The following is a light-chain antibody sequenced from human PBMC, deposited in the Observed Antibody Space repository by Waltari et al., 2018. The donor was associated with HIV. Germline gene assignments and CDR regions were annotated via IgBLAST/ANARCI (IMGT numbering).Light chain of an antibody. J-gene: IGLJ2*01. V-gene: IGLV3-25*03. Sequence: SYELTQSPSVSVSPGQTARITCSGDALPKQYAFWYQQKPGQAPVLGTYKDSERPSGIPERFSGSSSGTTVTLTISGFQAEDEADYYCQSVDSSGTYPVIFGGGTKLTVL. CDR2: KDS. CDR3: QSVDSSGTYPVI. CDR1: ALPKQY.